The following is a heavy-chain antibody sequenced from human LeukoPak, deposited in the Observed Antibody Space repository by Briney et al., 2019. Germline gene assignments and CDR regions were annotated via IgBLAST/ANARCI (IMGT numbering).Heavy chain of an antibody. J-gene: IGHJ5*02. Sequence: SQTLSLTCTVSGVSISSGGYYWSWIRQHPGKGLEWIGYIYYSGSTYYNPSLKSRVTISVDTSKNQFSLKLSSVTAADTAVYYCARESMVRETYNWFDPWGQGTLVTVSS. V-gene: IGHV4-31*03. CDR2: IYYSGST. D-gene: IGHD3-10*01. CDR3: ARESMVRETYNWFDP. CDR1: GVSISSGGYY.